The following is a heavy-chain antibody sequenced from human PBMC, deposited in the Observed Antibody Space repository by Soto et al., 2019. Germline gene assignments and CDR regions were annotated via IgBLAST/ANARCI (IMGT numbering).Heavy chain of an antibody. V-gene: IGHV3-66*01. J-gene: IGHJ4*02. CDR3: ASVRVVPAAMEYPYFDY. D-gene: IGHD2-2*01. CDR1: GFTVSSNY. CDR2: IYSGGST. Sequence: PGGSLRLSCAASGFTVSSNYMSWVRQAPGKGLEWVSVIYSGGSTYYADSVKGRFTISRDNSKNTLYLQMNSLRAEDTAVYYCASVRVVPAAMEYPYFDYWGQGTLVTVSS.